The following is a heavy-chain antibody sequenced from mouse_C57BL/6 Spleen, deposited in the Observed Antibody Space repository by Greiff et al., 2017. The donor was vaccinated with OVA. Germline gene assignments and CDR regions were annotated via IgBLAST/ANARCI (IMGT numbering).Heavy chain of an antibody. Sequence: EVQLVESGGGLVQPKGSLKLSCAASGFSFNTYAMNWVRQAPGKGLEWVARIRSKSNNYATYYADSVKDRFTISRDDSESMLYLQMNNLKAEDTAMYYCVRLNPDWYFDVWGTGTTVTVSS. CDR1: GFSFNTYA. V-gene: IGHV10-1*01. J-gene: IGHJ1*03. CDR2: IRSKSNNYAT. CDR3: VRLNPDWYFDV.